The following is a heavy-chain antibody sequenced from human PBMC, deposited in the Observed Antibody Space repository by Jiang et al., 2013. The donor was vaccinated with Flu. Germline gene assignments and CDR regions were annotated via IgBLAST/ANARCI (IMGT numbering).Heavy chain of an antibody. V-gene: IGHV1-69*06. Sequence: SVKVSCKASGGTFSSYAISWVRQAPGQGLEWMGGIIPIFGTANYAQKFQGRVTITADKSTSTAYMELSSLRSEDTAVYYCARVGVYGVQLGDYWGQGTLVTVSS. D-gene: IGHD4-17*01. CDR2: IIPIFGTA. CDR3: ARVGVYGVQLGDY. CDR1: GGTFSSYA. J-gene: IGHJ4*02.